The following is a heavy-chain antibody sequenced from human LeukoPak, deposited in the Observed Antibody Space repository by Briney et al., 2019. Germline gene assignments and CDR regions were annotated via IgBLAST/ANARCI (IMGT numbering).Heavy chain of an antibody. CDR3: ARERGYDSFALDY. Sequence: GASVKVSCKASGYIFTGYYMHWVRQAPGQGLEWMGWINPNSGDTNYAQKFQGRVTMTTDTSTSTAYMELRSLRSDDTAVYYCARERGYDSFALDYWGQGTLVIVSS. D-gene: IGHD5-12*01. CDR2: INPNSGDT. CDR1: GYIFTGYY. V-gene: IGHV1-2*02. J-gene: IGHJ4*02.